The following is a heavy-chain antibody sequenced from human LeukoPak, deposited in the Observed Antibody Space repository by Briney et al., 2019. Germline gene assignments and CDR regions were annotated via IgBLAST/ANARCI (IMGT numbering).Heavy chain of an antibody. J-gene: IGHJ4*02. CDR1: GYTFTSYY. V-gene: IGHV1-18*04. Sequence: ASVKVSCKASGYTFTSYYMHWVRQAPGQGLEWMGWISAYNGNTNYAQKLQGRVTMTTDTSTSTAYMELRSLRSDDTAVYYCARDTKLYYYDSSASYFDYWGQGTLVTVSS. D-gene: IGHD3-22*01. CDR3: ARDTKLYYYDSSASYFDY. CDR2: ISAYNGNT.